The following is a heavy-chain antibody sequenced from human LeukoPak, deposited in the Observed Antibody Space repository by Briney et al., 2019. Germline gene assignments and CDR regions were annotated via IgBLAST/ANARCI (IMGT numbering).Heavy chain of an antibody. J-gene: IGHJ6*03. V-gene: IGHV3-66*02. CDR3: ANSLTTDYYMDV. CDR1: GFTVSSNY. Sequence: GGSLRLSCAASGFTVSSNYMSWVRQAPGKGLEWVSVIYSGGSTYYADSVKGRFTISRDNSKNTLYLQMNSLRAEDTAVYYCANSLTTDYYMDVWGKGTTATVSS. D-gene: IGHD4-11*01. CDR2: IYSGGST.